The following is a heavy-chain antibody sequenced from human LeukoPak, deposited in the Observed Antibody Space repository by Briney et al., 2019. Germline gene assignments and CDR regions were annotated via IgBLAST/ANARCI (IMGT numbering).Heavy chain of an antibody. J-gene: IGHJ6*02. D-gene: IGHD1-26*01. CDR3: ARVSRIVGATRSSSYYYYGMDV. CDR2: IYYSGST. V-gene: IGHV4-59*01. Sequence: SETLSLTCTVSGGSISSYYWSWIRQPPGKGLERIGYIYYSGSTNYNPSLKSRVTISVDTSKNQFSLKLSSVTAADTAVYYCARVSRIVGATRSSSYYYYGMDVWGQGTTVTVSS. CDR1: GGSISSYY.